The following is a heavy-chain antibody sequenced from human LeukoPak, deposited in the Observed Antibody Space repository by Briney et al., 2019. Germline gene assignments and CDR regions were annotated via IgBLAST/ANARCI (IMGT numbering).Heavy chain of an antibody. V-gene: IGHV3-33*01. J-gene: IGHJ6*03. Sequence: PGRSLRLSCAASGFTFSSYGMHWVRQAPGKGLEWVAAIWYDGSNKYYADSVKGRFTISRDNSKNTLYLQMNSLRAEDTAVYYCARVTVTTETYYYYYMDVWGKGTTVTVSS. CDR1: GFTFSSYG. CDR3: ARVTVTTETYYYYYMDV. CDR2: IWYDGSNK. D-gene: IGHD4-17*01.